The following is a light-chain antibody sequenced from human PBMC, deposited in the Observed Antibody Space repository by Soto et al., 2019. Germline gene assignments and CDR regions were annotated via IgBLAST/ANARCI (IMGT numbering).Light chain of an antibody. CDR1: QSVSSSY. V-gene: IGKV3-20*01. CDR3: QQYGSSPGRT. J-gene: IGKJ1*01. CDR2: GAS. Sequence: EIVLTQSPGTLSLSPGERATLSCRASQSVSSSYLAWYQQKPGQAPRLLIYGASSRATGIPDRFSGSGSGTDFTLSISRLAPEDFAVYYCQQYGSSPGRTFGQGTKVEIK.